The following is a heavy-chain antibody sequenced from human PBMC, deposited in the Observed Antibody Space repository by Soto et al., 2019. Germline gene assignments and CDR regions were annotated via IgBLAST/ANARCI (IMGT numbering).Heavy chain of an antibody. CDR3: ARWEGYSSGWYDYYYGMDV. CDR2: TYYRSKWYN. V-gene: IGHV6-1*01. CDR1: GDSVSSNSAA. J-gene: IGHJ6*02. D-gene: IGHD6-19*01. Sequence: PSRTLSLTCAISGDSVSSNSAAWNWIRQSASRGLEWLGRTYYRSKWYNDYAVSVKSRITIKPDTSKNPFSRQVKSVSPEDTTVDYCARWEGYSSGWYDYYYGMDVWGQGTTVTVSS.